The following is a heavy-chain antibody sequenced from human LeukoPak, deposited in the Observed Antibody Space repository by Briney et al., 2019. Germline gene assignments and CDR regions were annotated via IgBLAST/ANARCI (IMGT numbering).Heavy chain of an antibody. CDR1: GFSFSDSY. J-gene: IGHJ5*02. CDR2: ISSSGSTM. CDR3: AKDRRITMLRGVIRRDWFDP. Sequence: GGSLRLSCAASGFSFSDSYMSWIRQAPGKGLEWVSYISSSGSTMNYADSVKGRFTISRDNSKNTLYLQMNSLRAEDTAVYYCAKDRRITMLRGVIRRDWFDPWGQGTLVTVSS. D-gene: IGHD3-10*01. V-gene: IGHV3-11*01.